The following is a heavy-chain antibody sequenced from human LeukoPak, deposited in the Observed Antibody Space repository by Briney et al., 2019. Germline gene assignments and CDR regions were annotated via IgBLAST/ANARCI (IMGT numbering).Heavy chain of an antibody. CDR3: ARGRGVRGVIGDY. J-gene: IGHJ4*02. V-gene: IGHV4-34*01. D-gene: IGHD3-10*01. CDR2: INHSGST. CDR1: GYSISSGYY. Sequence: SETLSLTCAVSGYSISSGYYWSWIRQPPGKGLEWIGEINHSGSTNYNPSLKSRVTISVDTSKNQFSLKLSSVTAADTAVYYCARGRGVRGVIGDYWGQGTLVTVSS.